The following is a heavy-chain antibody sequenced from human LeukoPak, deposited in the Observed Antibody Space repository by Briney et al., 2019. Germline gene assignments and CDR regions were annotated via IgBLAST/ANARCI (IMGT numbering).Heavy chain of an antibody. Sequence: GGSLRLSCAASGFTFSSYAMHWVRQAPGKGLEGVAVISYDVRNNYYADSVKGRFTISRDNSKNTLYLQMNSLRAEDTAVYYCARDWTFTRFSGSHPCAFDVWGQGTMVTVSS. D-gene: IGHD3-10*01. V-gene: IGHV3-30*04. CDR3: ARDWTFTRFSGSHPCAFDV. J-gene: IGHJ3*01. CDR1: GFTFSSYA. CDR2: ISYDVRNN.